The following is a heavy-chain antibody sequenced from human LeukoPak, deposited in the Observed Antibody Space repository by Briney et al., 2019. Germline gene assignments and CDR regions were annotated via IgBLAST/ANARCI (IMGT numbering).Heavy chain of an antibody. CDR2: ISSSSSTI. J-gene: IGHJ3*02. CDR1: GFTFSSYS. D-gene: IGHD3-3*01. CDR3: ARGLLRFLEWPPVEGPDAFDI. V-gene: IGHV3-48*01. Sequence: PGGSLRLSCAASGFTFSSYSMNWVRQAPGKGLEWVSYISSSSSTIYYADSVKGRFTISRDNAKNSLYLQMNSLRAEDTAVYYCARGLLRFLEWPPVEGPDAFDIWGQGTMVTVSS.